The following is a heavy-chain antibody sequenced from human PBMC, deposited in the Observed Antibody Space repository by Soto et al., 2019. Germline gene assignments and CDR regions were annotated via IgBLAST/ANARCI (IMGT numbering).Heavy chain of an antibody. CDR3: ARIYGSGSYYNDVDYYYGMDV. J-gene: IGHJ6*02. CDR1: GGSISSSNW. V-gene: IGHV4-4*02. CDR2: IYYTGST. Sequence: PSETLSLTCAVSGGSISSSNWWSWVRQPPGKGLEWIGEIYYTGSTYYNPSLRSRVTISVDTSKNQFSLKLSSVTAADTAVYYCARIYGSGSYYNDVDYYYGMDVWGQGTTVTVSS. D-gene: IGHD3-10*01.